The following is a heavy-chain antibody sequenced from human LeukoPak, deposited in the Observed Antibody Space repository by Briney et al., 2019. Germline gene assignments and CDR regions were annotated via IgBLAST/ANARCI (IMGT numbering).Heavy chain of an antibody. Sequence: GGSLRLSCAASGFTFSSYGMHWVRQAPGKGLEWVAFIRYDGSNKYYADSVKGRFTISRYNSKNTLYLQMNSLRAEDTAVYYCAKGGYDYVWGKFDYWGQGTLVTVSS. J-gene: IGHJ4*02. D-gene: IGHD3-16*01. CDR1: GFTFSSYG. CDR3: AKGGYDYVWGKFDY. CDR2: IRYDGSNK. V-gene: IGHV3-30*02.